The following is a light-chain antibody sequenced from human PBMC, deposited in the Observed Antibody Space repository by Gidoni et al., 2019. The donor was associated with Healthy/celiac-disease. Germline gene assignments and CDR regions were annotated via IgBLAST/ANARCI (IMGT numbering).Light chain of an antibody. Sequence: ELVLTQSPGTLSLSPGERATLSCRASQSVSSSYLAWYQQKPGQAPRLLIYGASSRATGIPDRFSGSGSGTDFTLTISRLEPEDFAVYYCQQCGSSPRTFGGGTKVEIK. CDR2: GAS. CDR1: QSVSSSY. CDR3: QQCGSSPRT. V-gene: IGKV3-20*01. J-gene: IGKJ4*01.